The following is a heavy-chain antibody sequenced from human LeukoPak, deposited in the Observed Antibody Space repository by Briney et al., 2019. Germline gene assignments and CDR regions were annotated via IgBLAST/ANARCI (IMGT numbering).Heavy chain of an antibody. CDR3: ARVRGYPYGYYDGFDI. J-gene: IGHJ3*02. Sequence: ASVKVSCKASGYTFTNYAMNWVRQAPGQRLEWMGWINAGNGYTKYSQKFQGRVTITRDTSASTAYMELSSLRSEDTALYYCARVRGYPYGYYDGFDIWGQGSKVTVSS. V-gene: IGHV1-3*01. CDR1: GYTFTNYA. CDR2: INAGNGYT. D-gene: IGHD5-18*01.